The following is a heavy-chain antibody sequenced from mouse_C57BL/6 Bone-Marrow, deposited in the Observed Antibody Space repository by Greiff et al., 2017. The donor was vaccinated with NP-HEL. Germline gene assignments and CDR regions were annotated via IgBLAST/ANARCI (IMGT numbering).Heavy chain of an antibody. CDR3: TTWGTTKYFDV. CDR2: IDPENGDT. J-gene: IGHJ1*03. Sequence: DVKLQESGAELVRPGASVKLSCTASGFNIKDDYMHWVKQRPEQGLEWIGWIDPENGDTEYASKFQGKATITADTSSNTAYLQLSSLTSEDTAVYYCTTWGTTKYFDVWGTGTTVTVSS. D-gene: IGHD1-1*01. V-gene: IGHV14-4*01. CDR1: GFNIKDDY.